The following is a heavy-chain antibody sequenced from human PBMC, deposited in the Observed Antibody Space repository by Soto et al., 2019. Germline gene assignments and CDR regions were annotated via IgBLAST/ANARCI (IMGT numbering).Heavy chain of an antibody. CDR3: AKGSKGLLRFFHTVVGFDP. CDR2: ISGSGGST. Sequence: GGSLRLSCAASGFTFSSYAMSWVRQAPGKGLEWVSAISGSGGSTYYADSVKGRFTISRDNSKNTLYLQMNSLRAEDTAVYYCAKGSKGLLRFFHTVVGFDPWGQGTLVTVSS. D-gene: IGHD3-3*01. J-gene: IGHJ5*02. V-gene: IGHV3-23*01. CDR1: GFTFSSYA.